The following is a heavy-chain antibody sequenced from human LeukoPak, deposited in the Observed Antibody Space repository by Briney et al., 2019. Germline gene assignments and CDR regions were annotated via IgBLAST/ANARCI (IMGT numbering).Heavy chain of an antibody. Sequence: SQTLSLTCAISGDSVSSNSAAWNWIRQSPSRGLEWLGRTYYRSKWYNDYAVSVKSQITINPDTSKNQFSLKPNSVTAADTAVYYCARNPGSYYYEGLDYWGQGTLVTVSS. D-gene: IGHD3-10*01. V-gene: IGHV6-1*01. CDR1: GDSVSSNSAA. CDR3: ARNPGSYYYEGLDY. CDR2: TYYRSKWYN. J-gene: IGHJ4*02.